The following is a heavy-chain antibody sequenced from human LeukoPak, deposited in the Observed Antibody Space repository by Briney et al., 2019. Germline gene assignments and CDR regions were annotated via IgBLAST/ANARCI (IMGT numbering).Heavy chain of an antibody. V-gene: IGHV1-46*01. CDR3: ARDIRGNSTYYYDSSGYYYDY. D-gene: IGHD3-22*01. J-gene: IGHJ4*02. CDR2: INPIGGST. Sequence: GASVKVSCKASGYTFTSYYMHWVRQAPGQGLEWMGIINPIGGSTSYAQKFQGRVTMTRDTSTSTVYMELSSLRSEDTAVYYCARDIRGNSTYYYDSSGYYYDYWGQGTLVTVSS. CDR1: GYTFTSYY.